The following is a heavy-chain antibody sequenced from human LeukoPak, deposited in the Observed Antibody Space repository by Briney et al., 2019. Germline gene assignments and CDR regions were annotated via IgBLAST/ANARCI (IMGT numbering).Heavy chain of an antibody. CDR1: GGTFSRFT. Sequence: ASVKVSCKASGGTFSRFTISWVRQAPGQGFEWMGGITPIFGTANYAQKFQGRVTITADESTSTAYMELSSLRSEDTAVYYCARDTDNYYYYGMDVWGQGTTVTVSS. CDR2: ITPIFGTA. D-gene: IGHD4-17*01. V-gene: IGHV1-69*01. CDR3: ARDTDNYYYYGMDV. J-gene: IGHJ6*02.